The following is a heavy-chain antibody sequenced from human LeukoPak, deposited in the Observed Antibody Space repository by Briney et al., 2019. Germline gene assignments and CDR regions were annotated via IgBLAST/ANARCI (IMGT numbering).Heavy chain of an antibody. J-gene: IGHJ6*02. D-gene: IGHD4-17*01. Sequence: PSETLSLTCTVSGGSISSYYWSWIRQPPGKGLEWIGYIYYSGSTNYNPSLKSRVTISVDTSKNRFSLRLSSVTAADTAVYYCARANPTVTYYYGIDVWGQGTTVTVSS. CDR3: ARANPTVTYYYGIDV. CDR1: GGSISSYY. V-gene: IGHV4-59*01. CDR2: IYYSGST.